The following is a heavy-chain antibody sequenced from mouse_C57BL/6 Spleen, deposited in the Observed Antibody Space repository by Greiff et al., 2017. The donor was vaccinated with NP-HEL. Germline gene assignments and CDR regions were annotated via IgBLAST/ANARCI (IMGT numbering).Heavy chain of an antibody. V-gene: IGHV1-81*01. Sequence: VMLVESGAELARPGASVKLSCKASGYTFTSYGISWVKQRTGQGLEWIGEIYPRSGNTYYNEKFKGKATLTADKSSSTAYMELRSLTSEDSAVYFCAGYPPFAYWGQGTLVTVSA. J-gene: IGHJ3*01. CDR1: GYTFTSYG. CDR2: IYPRSGNT. CDR3: AGYPPFAY.